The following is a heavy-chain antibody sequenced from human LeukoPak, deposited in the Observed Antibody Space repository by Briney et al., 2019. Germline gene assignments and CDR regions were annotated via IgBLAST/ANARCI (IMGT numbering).Heavy chain of an antibody. CDR1: GFTFISYI. J-gene: IGHJ4*02. CDR2: ISSSRTYI. Sequence: GGSLRLSCAASGFTFISYIMNWVRQAPGKGLEWVSSISSSRTYIYYADSVKGRFTISRDNAKNSLYLQMNSLRAEDTAVYYCARVGATTVDYWGQGTLVTVSS. V-gene: IGHV3-21*01. CDR3: ARVGATTVDY. D-gene: IGHD1-26*01.